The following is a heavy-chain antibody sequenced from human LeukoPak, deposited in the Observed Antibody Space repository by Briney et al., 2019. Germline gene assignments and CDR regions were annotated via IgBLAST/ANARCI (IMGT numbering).Heavy chain of an antibody. V-gene: IGHV3-53*01. CDR3: ARDGPGRYSSSWHGGAFDI. CDR2: IYSGGIT. J-gene: IGHJ3*02. CDR1: GFTVSSSY. D-gene: IGHD6-13*01. Sequence: GGSLRLSCAASGFTVSSSYVSWVRQAPGKGLEWVSVIYSGGITYYADSVKGRFTFSRDNSKNTLYLQMNSLRVDDTAVYYCARDGPGRYSSSWHGGAFDIWGQGIMVTVSS.